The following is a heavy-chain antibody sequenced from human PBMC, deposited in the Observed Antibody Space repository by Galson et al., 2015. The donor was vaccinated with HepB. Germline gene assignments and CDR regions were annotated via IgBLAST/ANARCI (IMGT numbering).Heavy chain of an antibody. D-gene: IGHD2-21*01. CDR1: GFTFSNAW. V-gene: IGHV3-15*01. J-gene: IGHJ6*02. CDR3: TTDHILDVVVLGGGV. Sequence: SLRLSCAASGFTFSNAWMSWVRQAPGKGLEWVGRIKSKTDGGTTDYAAPVKGRFTISRDDSKNTLYLQMNSLKTEDTAVYYCTTDHILDVVVLGGGVWGQGTTVTVSS. CDR2: IKSKTDGGTT.